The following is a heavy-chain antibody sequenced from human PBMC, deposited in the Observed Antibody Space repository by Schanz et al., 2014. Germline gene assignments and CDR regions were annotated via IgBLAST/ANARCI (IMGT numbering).Heavy chain of an antibody. CDR1: GHPFTAYY. CDR3: ARGWGYDALTGYVF. CDR2: ISGYNGNT. D-gene: IGHD3-9*01. J-gene: IGHJ4*02. V-gene: IGHV1-18*04. Sequence: QVQLVQSGAEVKKPGASVKVSCKASGHPFTAYYMHWVRQAPGQGLEWMGYISGYNGNTNYAPKGQDRVTMTTDTSTSTAYMELRSLRSDDTAVYYCARGWGYDALTGYVFWGQGTLVTVSS.